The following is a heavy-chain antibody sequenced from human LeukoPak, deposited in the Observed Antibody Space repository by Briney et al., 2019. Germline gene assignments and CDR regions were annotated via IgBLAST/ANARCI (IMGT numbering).Heavy chain of an antibody. CDR1: GFTFSSYG. Sequence: GGSLRLSCAASGFTFSSYGIHWVRQAPGKGLEWVAFIRYDGSKKYYADSVKGRFTISRDNSKNTLYLQMNSLRAEDTAVYYCARETLWFGDLHRGYGMDVWGQGTTVTVSS. V-gene: IGHV3-30*02. CDR3: ARETLWFGDLHRGYGMDV. J-gene: IGHJ6*02. D-gene: IGHD3-10*01. CDR2: IRYDGSKK.